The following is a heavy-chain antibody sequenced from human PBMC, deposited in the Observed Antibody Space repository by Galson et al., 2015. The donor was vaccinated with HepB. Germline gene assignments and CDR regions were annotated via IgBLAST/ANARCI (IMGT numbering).Heavy chain of an antibody. Sequence: SVKVSCKASGGTFRNHIFSWVRQAPGQGLEWMGGIIPIFGTANYAQKFQGRLTITTDESTSTAYMELSSLTSDDTAVYYCARDVGRSLGWNNWFDPWGQGSQVIVSS. CDR3: ARDVGRSLGWNNWFDP. D-gene: IGHD2-21*01. CDR1: GGTFRNHI. CDR2: IIPIFGTA. J-gene: IGHJ5*02. V-gene: IGHV1-69*05.